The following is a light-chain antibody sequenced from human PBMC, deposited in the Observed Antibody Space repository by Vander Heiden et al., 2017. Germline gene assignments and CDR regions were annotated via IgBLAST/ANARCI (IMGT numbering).Light chain of an antibody. J-gene: IGKJ1*01. CDR3: QQSYSTPQT. V-gene: IGKV1-39*01. CDR1: QNIRHY. Sequence: DIQMAQSPSSLSASVGDRVTITCRASQNIRHYLNWYQQKPGKAPTFLIFGASTLQSGVPSRFSGSGSGTDFTLTISSLQPEDFATYYCQQSYSTPQTFGQGTKVDVK. CDR2: GAS.